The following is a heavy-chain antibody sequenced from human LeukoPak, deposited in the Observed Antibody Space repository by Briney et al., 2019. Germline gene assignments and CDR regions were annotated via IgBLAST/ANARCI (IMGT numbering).Heavy chain of an antibody. Sequence: GGSLRLSCAASGFTVSSNYMSWVRQAPGKGLEWVSVIYSGGSTYYADSVKGRFTTSSDNSKNTLYLQMNSLRAEDTAVYYCARGSSSSWTRVGYWGQGTLVTVSS. D-gene: IGHD6-13*01. CDR1: GFTVSSNY. J-gene: IGHJ4*02. CDR3: ARGSSSSWTRVGY. V-gene: IGHV3-66*01. CDR2: IYSGGST.